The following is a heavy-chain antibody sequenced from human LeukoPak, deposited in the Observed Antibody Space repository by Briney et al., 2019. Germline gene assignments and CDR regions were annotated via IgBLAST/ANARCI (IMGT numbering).Heavy chain of an antibody. D-gene: IGHD1-1*01. CDR3: AREGTAGTNLNWFDP. V-gene: IGHV4-59*01. Sequence: SETLSLTCTVSGGSISSYYWSWIRQPPGKGLEWIGYISCSGSTNINPSLKSRVTISVDTSKNQFSLKLSSVTAADTAVYYCAREGTAGTNLNWFDPWGRGTLVTVS. CDR1: GGSISSYY. J-gene: IGHJ5*02. CDR2: ISCSGST.